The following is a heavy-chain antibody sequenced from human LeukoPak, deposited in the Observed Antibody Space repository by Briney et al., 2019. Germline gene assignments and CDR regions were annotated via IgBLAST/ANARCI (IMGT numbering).Heavy chain of an antibody. J-gene: IGHJ4*02. V-gene: IGHV1-24*01. Sequence: ASVKVSCKVSGYTLTELSMHWVRQAPGKGLEWMGGFDPEDGETIYAQKFQGRVTMTEDTSTDTAYMELNSLRAEDTAVYYCAKDLSWTPNNIRGVNGVDYWGQGTLVTVSS. CDR2: FDPEDGET. CDR3: AKDLSWTPNNIRGVNGVDY. D-gene: IGHD3-10*01. CDR1: GYTLTELS.